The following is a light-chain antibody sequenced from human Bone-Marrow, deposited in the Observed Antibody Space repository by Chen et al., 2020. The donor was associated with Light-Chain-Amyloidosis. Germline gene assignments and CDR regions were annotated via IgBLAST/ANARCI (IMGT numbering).Light chain of an antibody. J-gene: IGKJ1*01. V-gene: IGKV1-39*01. CDR2: GAY. Sequence: DLRLPQSPSSLSASVGNRVTITCRASQNIGTYLNWNQQKSGRAPKLLLSGAYNRQSGVPTRFGGTRSGTDFTLIITSLQPEDFATYYCQQSRAFRTFGQGTKVEVK. CDR1: QNIGTY. CDR3: QQSRAFRT.